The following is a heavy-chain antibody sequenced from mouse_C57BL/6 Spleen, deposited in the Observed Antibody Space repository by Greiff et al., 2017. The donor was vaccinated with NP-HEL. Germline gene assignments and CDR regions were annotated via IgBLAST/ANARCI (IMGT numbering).Heavy chain of an antibody. CDR3: ARGGPGAWFAY. D-gene: IGHD3-3*01. Sequence: EVQLVESEGGLVQPGSSMKLSCTASGFTFSDYYMAWVRQVPEKGLEWVANINYDGSSTYYLDSLKSRFIISRDNAKNILYLQMSSLKSEDTATYYCARGGPGAWFAYWGQGTLVTVSA. CDR1: GFTFSDYY. V-gene: IGHV5-16*01. J-gene: IGHJ3*01. CDR2: INYDGSST.